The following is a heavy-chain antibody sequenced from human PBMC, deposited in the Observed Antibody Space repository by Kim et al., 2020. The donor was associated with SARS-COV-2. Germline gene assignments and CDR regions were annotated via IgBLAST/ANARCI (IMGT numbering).Heavy chain of an antibody. D-gene: IGHD6-13*01. Sequence: SVKVSCKASRDTFNTYAISWVRQAPGQGLEWLGGIVPFIGTSDYAQKFQGRVTITAGDSTTTVYMQLSSLRFEDTAVYSCARGGFSSSWRFEYWGQGTL. CDR2: IVPFIGTS. CDR3: ARGGFSSSWRFEY. CDR1: RDTFNTYA. V-gene: IGHV1-69*13. J-gene: IGHJ4*02.